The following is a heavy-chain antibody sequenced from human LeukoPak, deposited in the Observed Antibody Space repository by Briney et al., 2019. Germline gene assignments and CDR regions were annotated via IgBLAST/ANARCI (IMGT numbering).Heavy chain of an antibody. J-gene: IGHJ3*02. D-gene: IGHD3-9*01. CDR2: INTNTGNP. V-gene: IGHV7-4-1*02. Sequence: ASVKVSCKASGYTFTSYAMNWVRQAPGQGLEWMGWINTNTGNPTYAQGFTGRFVFSLDTSVSTAYLQISSLKAEDTAVYYCARVRNVLRYFDWLTDAFDIWGQGTMVTVSS. CDR1: GYTFTSYA. CDR3: ARVRNVLRYFDWLTDAFDI.